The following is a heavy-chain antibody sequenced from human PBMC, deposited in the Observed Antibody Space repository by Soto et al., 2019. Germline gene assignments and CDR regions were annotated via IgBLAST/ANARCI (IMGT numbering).Heavy chain of an antibody. V-gene: IGHV1-18*04. CDR3: ARGTVTSGRWFGP. D-gene: IGHD4-17*01. J-gene: IGHJ5*02. Sequence: QVPLVQSETEVKEPWGARTGSCKASQATFTGFTINWVRQAPGQGIEWLGWISSFNGNTYYARDFQGRLTMTTNTSATTAYMELRSLRSDDTAVYFCARGTVTSGRWFGPWGQGTLVTVSS. CDR2: ISSFNGNT. CDR1: QATFTGFT.